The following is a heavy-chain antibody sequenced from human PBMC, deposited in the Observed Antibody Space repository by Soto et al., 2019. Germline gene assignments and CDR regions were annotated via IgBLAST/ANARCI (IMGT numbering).Heavy chain of an antibody. CDR2: IKPDGSEK. CDR3: ARGDYYDVSGPFSDAFDV. Sequence: CSAAGFTFSRYWMSWVRQAPGKGLEWVANIKPDGSEKFYLDSLKGRFTLSRDNAKNSLYLQMNSLRTEDTAVYYCARGDYYDVSGPFSDAFDVWGQGTMVTVSS. D-gene: IGHD3-22*01. CDR1: GFTFSRYW. J-gene: IGHJ3*01. V-gene: IGHV3-7*04.